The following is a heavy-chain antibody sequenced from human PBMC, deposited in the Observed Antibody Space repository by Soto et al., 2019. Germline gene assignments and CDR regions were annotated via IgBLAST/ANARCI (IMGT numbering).Heavy chain of an antibody. J-gene: IGHJ4*02. CDR1: GFNFNEDW. Sequence: EVKLVESGGGLVKPGGSLRLSCAASGFNFNEDWISWVRQAPGKGLEWVGRIKGSVDGATTDYAPPVNGRFTILRDDSKNTVYLQMNSLKTEDTAVYYCSRVDPSAKSPDYWGQGTLVTVSS. D-gene: IGHD2-15*01. V-gene: IGHV3-15*05. CDR2: IKGSVDGATT. CDR3: SRVDPSAKSPDY.